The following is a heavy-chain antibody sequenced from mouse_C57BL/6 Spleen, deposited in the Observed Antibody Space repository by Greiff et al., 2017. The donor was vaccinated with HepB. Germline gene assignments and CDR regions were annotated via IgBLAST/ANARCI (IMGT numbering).Heavy chain of an antibody. CDR1: GFTFSDYG. J-gene: IGHJ3*01. V-gene: IGHV5-17*01. CDR2: ISSGSSTI. D-gene: IGHD2-1*01. CDR3: ARHYGNYMAWFAY. Sequence: DVMLVESGGGLVKPGGSLKLSCAASGFTFSDYGMHWVRQAPEKGLEWVAYISSGSSTIYYADTVKGRFTISRDNAKNTLFLQMTSLRSEDTAMYYCARHYGNYMAWFAYWGQGTLVTVSA.